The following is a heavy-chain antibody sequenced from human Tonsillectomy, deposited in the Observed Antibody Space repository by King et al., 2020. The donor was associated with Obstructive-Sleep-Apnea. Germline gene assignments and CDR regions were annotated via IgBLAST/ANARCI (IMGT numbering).Heavy chain of an antibody. V-gene: IGHV4-39*07. D-gene: IGHD3-3*01. Sequence: QLQESGPGLVKPSETLSLTCTVSGGSISSSSYYWGWIRQPPGKGLEWIGSIYYSGSTYYNPSLKSRVTISVDTSKNQFSLKLSSVTAADTAVYYCARDTPRYDFWSGYSYFDYWGQGTLVTVSS. J-gene: IGHJ4*02. CDR3: ARDTPRYDFWSGYSYFDY. CDR2: IYYSGST. CDR1: GGSISSSSYY.